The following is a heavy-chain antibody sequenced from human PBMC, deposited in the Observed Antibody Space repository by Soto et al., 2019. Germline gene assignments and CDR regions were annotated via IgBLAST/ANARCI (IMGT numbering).Heavy chain of an antibody. D-gene: IGHD1-1*01. J-gene: IGHJ4*02. CDR1: GGSVSSGSYY. Sequence: SETLSLTCTVSGGSVSSGSYYWSWIRQPPGKGLEWIGYIYYSGSTNYNPSLKSRVTISVDTSKNQFSLKLSSVTAADTAVYYCARYGPLYKVDYWGQGTLVTVSS. CDR2: IYYSGST. CDR3: ARYGPLYKVDY. V-gene: IGHV4-61*01.